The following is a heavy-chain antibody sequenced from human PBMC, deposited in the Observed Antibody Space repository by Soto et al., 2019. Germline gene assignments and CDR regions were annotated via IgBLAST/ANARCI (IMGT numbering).Heavy chain of an antibody. CDR2: IIPIYVTA. D-gene: IGHD1-26*01. Sequence: QVQLVQSGAEVNKPGSSVNFSCTASGGTFRSFTISWVRHAPGQVPERMGGIIPIYVTANYAQKFQGRVTITADASTRTAYMELSSLRSEDTAVYYCAKDRRADWESYYYYAMDVWGQGTTVTVSS. J-gene: IGHJ6*02. CDR3: AKDRRADWESYYYYAMDV. CDR1: GGTFRSFT. V-gene: IGHV1-69*01.